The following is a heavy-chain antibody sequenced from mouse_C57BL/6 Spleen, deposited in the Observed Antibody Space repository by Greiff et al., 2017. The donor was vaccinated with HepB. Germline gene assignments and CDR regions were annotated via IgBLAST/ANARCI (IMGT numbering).Heavy chain of an antibody. CDR3: TRDHYGSSYGSSPFDY. CDR2: ISSGGDYI. CDR1: GFTFSSYA. J-gene: IGHJ2*01. D-gene: IGHD1-1*01. Sequence: DVMLVESGEGLVKPGGSLKLSCAASGFTFSSYAMSWVRQTPEKRLEWVAYISSGGDYIYYADTVKGRFTISRENARNTLYLQMSSLKSEDTAMYYCTRDHYGSSYGSSPFDYWGQGTTLTVSS. V-gene: IGHV5-9-1*02.